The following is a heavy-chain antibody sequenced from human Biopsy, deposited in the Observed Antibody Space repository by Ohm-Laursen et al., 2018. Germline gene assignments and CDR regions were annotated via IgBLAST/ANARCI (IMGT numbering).Heavy chain of an antibody. V-gene: IGHV3-33*06. CDR2: IWYDGSNK. CDR1: GFTFSSYG. CDR3: AKCMTGGSIYYFHH. J-gene: IGHJ4*02. Sequence: SLRLSCAASGFTFSSYGMHWVRQAPGKGLEWVAAIWYDGSNKNYADSVKGRFTISRDNSKNTLYLQMNSLRGEDTAVYYCAKCMTGGSIYYFHHCGQGTLVTVSS. D-gene: IGHD2-8*01.